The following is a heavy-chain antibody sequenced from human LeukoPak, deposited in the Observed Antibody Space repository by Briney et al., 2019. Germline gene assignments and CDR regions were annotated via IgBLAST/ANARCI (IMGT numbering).Heavy chain of an antibody. D-gene: IGHD3-3*01. CDR2: IRYDGSNK. J-gene: IGHJ4*02. CDR3: AKSPLGYYDFWSTNDY. Sequence: GGSLRLSCAASGFTFSSYGMHWVRQAPGKGLEWVAFIRYDGSNKYYADSVKGRFTISRDNSKNTLYLQMNSLRAEDTAVYYCAKSPLGYYDFWSTNDYWGQGTLVTVSS. CDR1: GFTFSSYG. V-gene: IGHV3-30*02.